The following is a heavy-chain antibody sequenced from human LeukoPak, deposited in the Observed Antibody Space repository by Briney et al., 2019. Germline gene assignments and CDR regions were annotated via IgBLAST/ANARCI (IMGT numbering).Heavy chain of an antibody. D-gene: IGHD2-15*01. CDR3: ARGVVVVANAPEWFDP. V-gene: IGHV4-59*01. J-gene: IGHJ5*02. CDR2: VFYTGRT. Sequence: PSETLSLTCSVSGDSISSDYWNWIRQPPGKGLEWIGYVFYTGRTNYNPSFKSRVTMSVDPSKSQFSLKLTSVTAADTAVYLCARGVVVVANAPEWFDPWGQRTLVIVSP. CDR1: GDSISSDY.